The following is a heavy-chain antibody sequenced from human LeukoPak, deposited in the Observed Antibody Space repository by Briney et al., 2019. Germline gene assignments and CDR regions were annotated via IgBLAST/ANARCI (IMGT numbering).Heavy chain of an antibody. V-gene: IGHV3-30*18. CDR2: ISYDGSNK. Sequence: GGSLRLSCAASGFTFSSYGMHWVRQAPGKGLEWVAVISYDGSNKYYADSVKGRFTISRDNSKNTLFLQMNSLRAEDTAVYYCAKRMGPSIAAADLDYWGQGTLVTVSS. D-gene: IGHD6-13*01. CDR3: AKRMGPSIAAADLDY. J-gene: IGHJ4*02. CDR1: GFTFSSYG.